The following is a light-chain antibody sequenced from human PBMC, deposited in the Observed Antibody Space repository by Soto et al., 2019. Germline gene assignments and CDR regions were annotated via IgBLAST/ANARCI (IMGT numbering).Light chain of an antibody. CDR3: AAWDDSVNVQL. J-gene: IGLJ2*01. Sequence: QSVLTQPPSASGTPGQRVTNSCSGSSSSIGSNTVNWYQQLPGTAPKLLIYSYNQRPSGVPDRFSGSKSGTSASLAISGLQSEDEADYYCAAWDDSVNVQLFGGGTKLTVL. CDR2: SYN. CDR1: SSSIGSNT. V-gene: IGLV1-44*01.